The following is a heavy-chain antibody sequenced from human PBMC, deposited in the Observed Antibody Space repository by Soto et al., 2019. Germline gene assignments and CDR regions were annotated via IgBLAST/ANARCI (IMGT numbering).Heavy chain of an antibody. D-gene: IGHD3-10*01. V-gene: IGHV4-4*07. CDR1: VGSISSYH. CDR3: ARDNGSGSYRNWFDP. CDR2: IYTSGST. J-gene: IGHJ5*02. Sequence: LSLTCTVSVGSISSYHWSWIRKPAGKGLEWIGRIYTSGSTNYNPSLKSRVTMSVDTSKNQFSLKLSSVTAADTAVYYCARDNGSGSYRNWFDPWGQGTMVSVSS.